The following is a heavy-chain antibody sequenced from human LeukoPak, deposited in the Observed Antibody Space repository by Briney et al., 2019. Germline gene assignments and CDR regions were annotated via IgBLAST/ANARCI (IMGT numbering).Heavy chain of an antibody. CDR2: IYSGGST. CDR3: AKGGYSSGWYYGY. CDR1: GFTFSSYS. Sequence: GGSLRFSCAASGFTFSSYSMNWVRQAPGKGLEWVSVIYSGGSTYYADSVKGRFTISRDNSKNTLYLQVNSLRAEDTAVYYCAKGGYSSGWYYGYWGQGTLVTVSS. J-gene: IGHJ4*02. D-gene: IGHD6-19*01. V-gene: IGHV3-66*01.